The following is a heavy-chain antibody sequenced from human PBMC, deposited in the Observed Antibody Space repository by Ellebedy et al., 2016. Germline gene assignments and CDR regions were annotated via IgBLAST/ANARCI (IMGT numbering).Heavy chain of an antibody. CDR2: IFSDGNT. CDR1: GFTVSTNY. J-gene: IGHJ6*02. Sequence: GESLKISCAASGFTVSTNYMKWVRQAPGKGLEWVSAIFSDGNTYYADSVMGRFTISRDNSKNTLYLQMNSLTVDDTAMYYCAKEGLALHFYYYYYGLDVWGQGTSVTVSS. CDR3: AKEGLALHFYYYYYGLDV. D-gene: IGHD3/OR15-3a*01. V-gene: IGHV3-53*01.